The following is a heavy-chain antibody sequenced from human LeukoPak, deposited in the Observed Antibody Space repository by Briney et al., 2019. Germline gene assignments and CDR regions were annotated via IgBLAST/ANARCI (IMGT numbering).Heavy chain of an antibody. CDR1: GFTFSSYA. D-gene: IGHD3-22*01. CDR3: VRDDDRPDNGLDY. V-gene: IGHV3-23*01. J-gene: IGHJ4*02. Sequence: GGSLRLSCAASGFTFSSYAMSWVRQAPGKGLEWVSAISGSGGSTYYADSVKGRFTISRDNSKNTLYLQMNSLRAENTAVYYCVRDDDRPDNGLDYWGQGTLVTVSS. CDR2: ISGSGGST.